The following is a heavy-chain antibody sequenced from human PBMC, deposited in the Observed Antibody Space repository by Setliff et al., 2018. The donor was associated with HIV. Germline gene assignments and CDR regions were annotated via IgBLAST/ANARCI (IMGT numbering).Heavy chain of an antibody. CDR1: SGSFSGYF. J-gene: IGHJ4*02. CDR2: INHGGST. Sequence: SETLSLTCAIYSGSFSGYFWSWIRQPPGKGLEWIGEINHGGSTNYNPSLKSRVTISVDTSKNQFSLKLTSVTAADSAVYYCASEYSNFWSGGFDNWAQGTPVTVSS. CDR3: ASEYSNFWSGGFDN. V-gene: IGHV4-34*01. D-gene: IGHD3-3*01.